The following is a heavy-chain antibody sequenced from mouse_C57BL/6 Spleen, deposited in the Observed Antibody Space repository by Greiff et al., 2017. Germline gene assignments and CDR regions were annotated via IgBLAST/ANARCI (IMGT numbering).Heavy chain of an antibody. CDR3: ARGGDGSSFDY. J-gene: IGHJ2*01. Sequence: QVQLQQPGAELVRPGTSVKLSCKASGYTFTSYWMHWVKQRPGQGLEWIGVIDPSDSYTNYNQKFKGKATLTVDTSSSTAYMQLSSLTSEDSAVYYCARGGDGSSFDYWGKGTTLTVSS. V-gene: IGHV1-59*01. CDR1: GYTFTSYW. CDR2: IDPSDSYT. D-gene: IGHD1-1*01.